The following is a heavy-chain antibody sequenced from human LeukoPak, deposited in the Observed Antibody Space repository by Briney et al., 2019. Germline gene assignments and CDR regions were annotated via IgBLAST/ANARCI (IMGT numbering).Heavy chain of an antibody. D-gene: IGHD2-15*01. Sequence: GGSLRLSCVASGFTFTNYAMNWVRQAPGKGLEWVSSISYNGGTTYYADSVKGRFTIPRDNSRNTLFLQMNSLRAEDTAVYYCAKKMGGFSNYFDSWGQGTLVTVS. J-gene: IGHJ4*02. CDR1: GFTFTNYA. CDR2: ISYNGGTT. CDR3: AKKMGGFSNYFDS. V-gene: IGHV3-23*01.